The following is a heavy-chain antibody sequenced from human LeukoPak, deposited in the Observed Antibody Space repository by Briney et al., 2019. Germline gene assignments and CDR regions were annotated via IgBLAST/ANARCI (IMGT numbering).Heavy chain of an antibody. D-gene: IGHD1-26*01. Sequence: GASVTVSCKASGYTFSSYDINWVRQATGQGLEWMGWINPNSGGTNYAQKFQGRVTMTRDTSISTAYMELSRLRSDDTAVYYCARVGPYSGSYYDYWGQGTLVTVSS. V-gene: IGHV1-2*02. CDR3: ARVGPYSGSYYDY. J-gene: IGHJ4*02. CDR1: GYTFSSYD. CDR2: INPNSGGT.